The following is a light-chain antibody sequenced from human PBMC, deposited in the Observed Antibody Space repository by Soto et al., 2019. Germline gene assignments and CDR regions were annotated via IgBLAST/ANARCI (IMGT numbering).Light chain of an antibody. Sequence: QSVLTQPPSLSGTPGQTVTISCIGSRSNIGSSIVHWYQQLPGTAPKHIIYMNNQRPSGVPDRFSGSKSGTSASLVISGLRSEDEADYYCVSWDDNLSARVFGGGPKRNVL. J-gene: IGLJ3*02. CDR2: MNN. CDR3: VSWDDNLSARV. CDR1: RSNIGSSI. V-gene: IGLV1-47*01.